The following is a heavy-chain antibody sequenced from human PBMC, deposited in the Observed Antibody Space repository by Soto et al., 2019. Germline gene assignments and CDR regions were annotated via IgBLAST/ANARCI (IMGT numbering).Heavy chain of an antibody. Sequence: GASVKVSCKASGYTFTSYDINWVRQATGQGLEWMGWMNPNSGNTGYAQKFQGRVTMTRNTSISTAYMELSSLRSEDTAVYYCARVHRYRRHMAAAFDIWGQGTMVTVSS. D-gene: IGHD5-18*01. CDR1: GYTFTSYD. J-gene: IGHJ3*02. V-gene: IGHV1-8*01. CDR3: ARVHRYRRHMAAAFDI. CDR2: MNPNSGNT.